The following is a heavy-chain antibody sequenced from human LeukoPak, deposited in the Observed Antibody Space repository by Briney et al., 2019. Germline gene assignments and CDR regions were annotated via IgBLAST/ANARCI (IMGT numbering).Heavy chain of an antibody. CDR1: GFSFSNYG. Sequence: AGGSLRLSCVASGFSFSNYGMHWVRQAPGKGLEWVSVIARDGGAKFYADSVKGRFTLSRDNSKNMFFLQMNFLTVEDTAIYYCAREATWGQWYFDHWGQGTPVPVSS. D-gene: IGHD6-19*01. CDR2: IARDGGAK. CDR3: AREATWGQWYFDH. J-gene: IGHJ4*02. V-gene: IGHV3-30*03.